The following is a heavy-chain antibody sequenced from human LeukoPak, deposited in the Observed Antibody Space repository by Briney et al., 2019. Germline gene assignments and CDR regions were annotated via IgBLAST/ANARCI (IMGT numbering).Heavy chain of an antibody. CDR1: GGSISSYY. J-gene: IGHJ5*02. Sequence: SETLSLTCTVSGGSISSYYWSWIRQPPGKGLEWIGDIYYSGGTNYNPSLKSRVTISVDTSKNQFSLKLSSVTAADTAVYYCARTITMVRGVILPDWFDPWGQGTLVTVSS. V-gene: IGHV4-59*01. CDR3: ARTITMVRGVILPDWFDP. CDR2: IYYSGGT. D-gene: IGHD3-10*01.